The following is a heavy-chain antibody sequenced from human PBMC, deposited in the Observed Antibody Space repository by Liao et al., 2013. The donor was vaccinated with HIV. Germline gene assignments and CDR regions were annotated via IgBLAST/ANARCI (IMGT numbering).Heavy chain of an antibody. CDR1: GGSISGGDYY. J-gene: IGHJ4*02. Sequence: QVQLQESGPALVKPSQTLSLTCTVSGGSISGGDYYWSWIRQPPGKGLEWIGYIYYNGAPYYNPSLKGRVIMSVDTPKNRFSLRLRSVTAADTAVYYCARYNPNPGKDDGRDSSFDLWGQGTLVTVSS. CDR3: ARYNPNPGKDDGRDSSFDL. CDR2: IYYNGAP. V-gene: IGHV4-30-4*08. D-gene: IGHD2-21*01.